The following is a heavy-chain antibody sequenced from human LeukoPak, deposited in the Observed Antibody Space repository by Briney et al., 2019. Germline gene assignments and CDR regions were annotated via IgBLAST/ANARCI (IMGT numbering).Heavy chain of an antibody. CDR3: AKEPGYSSGRTI. D-gene: IGHD6-19*01. Sequence: GGSLRLSCAASGFTFSSYAVSWVRRAPGKGLEWVSAISGSGGSTYYADSVKGRFTISRDNSKNTLYLQMNSLRAEDTAVYYCAKEPGYSSGRTIWGQGTMVTVSS. V-gene: IGHV3-23*01. J-gene: IGHJ3*02. CDR1: GFTFSSYA. CDR2: ISGSGGST.